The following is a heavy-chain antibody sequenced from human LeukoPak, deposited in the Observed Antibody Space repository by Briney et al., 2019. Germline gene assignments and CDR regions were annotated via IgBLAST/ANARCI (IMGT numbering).Heavy chain of an antibody. J-gene: IGHJ4*02. CDR3: ARASSQWLVPY. Sequence: GGSLRLSCAASGFTFSSYSMNWVRQAPGKGLEWVSSISSSSTYIYYADSVKGRFTNSRDNAKNSLYLQMNSLRAEDTAVYYCARASSQWLVPYWGQGTLVTVSS. CDR1: GFTFSSYS. D-gene: IGHD6-19*01. CDR2: ISSSSTYI. V-gene: IGHV3-21*01.